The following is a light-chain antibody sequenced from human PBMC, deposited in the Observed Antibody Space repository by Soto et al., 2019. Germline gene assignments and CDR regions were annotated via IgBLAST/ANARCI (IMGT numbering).Light chain of an antibody. V-gene: IGKV3-20*01. CDR2: DTS. Sequence: EIVLTQSPGTLSLSPGERATLSCRASQTVSSSSLAWYQQKPGQAPRLLIYDTSSRAAGIPDRFSGSGSGTDFTLTINRLEPEDFVVYYCQQYGSSPPWTFGQGTKVEIK. J-gene: IGKJ1*01. CDR1: QTVSSSS. CDR3: QQYGSSPPWT.